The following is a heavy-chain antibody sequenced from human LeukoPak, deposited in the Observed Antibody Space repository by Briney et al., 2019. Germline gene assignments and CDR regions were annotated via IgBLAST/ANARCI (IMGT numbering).Heavy chain of an antibody. J-gene: IGHJ5*02. CDR1: GFTVSSNY. D-gene: IGHD3-10*01. Sequence: GGSLRLSCAASGFTVSSNYMSWVRQAPGRGLEWVSVIYSGGSTYYADSVKGRFTISRDNSKNTLYLQMNSLRAEDTAVYYCARDLRGSGSYWWFDPWGQGTLVTVSS. V-gene: IGHV3-66*01. CDR3: ARDLRGSGSYWWFDP. CDR2: IYSGGST.